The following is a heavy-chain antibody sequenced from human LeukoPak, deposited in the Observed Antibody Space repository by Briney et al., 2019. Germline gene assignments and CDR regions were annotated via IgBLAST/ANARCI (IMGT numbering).Heavy chain of an antibody. D-gene: IGHD4-17*01. V-gene: IGHV3-9*01. CDR3: AKALAYGGNLADY. Sequence: GRSLRLSCAASGFTFDDYAMHWVRQAPGKGLEWVSGISWNSGSIGYADSVKGRFTISRDNAKNSLYLQMNSLRAEDTALYYCAKALAYGGNLADYWGQGTLVTVSS. J-gene: IGHJ4*02. CDR1: GFTFDDYA. CDR2: ISWNSGSI.